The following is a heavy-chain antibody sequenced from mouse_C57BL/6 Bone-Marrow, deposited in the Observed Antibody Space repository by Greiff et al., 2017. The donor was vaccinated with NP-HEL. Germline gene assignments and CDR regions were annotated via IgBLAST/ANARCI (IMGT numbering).Heavy chain of an antibody. D-gene: IGHD2-1*01. V-gene: IGHV1-76*01. CDR3: ARDGNYAGYFDY. Sequence: VKLQESGAELVRPGASVKLSCKASGYTFTDYYINWVKQRPGQGLEWIARIYPGSGNTYYNEKFKGKATLTAEKSSSTAYMQLSSLTSEDSAVYFCARDGNYAGYFDYWGQGTTLTVSS. J-gene: IGHJ2*01. CDR1: GYTFTDYY. CDR2: IYPGSGNT.